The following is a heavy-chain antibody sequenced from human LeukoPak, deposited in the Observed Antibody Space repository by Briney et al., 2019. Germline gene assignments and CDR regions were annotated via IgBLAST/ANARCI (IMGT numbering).Heavy chain of an antibody. J-gene: IGHJ4*02. CDR1: GFTFSDWS. V-gene: IGHV3-69-1*01. D-gene: IGHD3-10*01. CDR2: ISERLKT. CDR3: ARTYGSGSSYRHFDS. Sequence: GGSLRLSCAASGFTFSDWSMSWVRQTPGKGLEWVSTISERLKTYYADSVNGRFTISRNNTNNSLYLQMNGLRAEDTALYYCARTYGSGSSYRHFDSWGQGTLVTVSS.